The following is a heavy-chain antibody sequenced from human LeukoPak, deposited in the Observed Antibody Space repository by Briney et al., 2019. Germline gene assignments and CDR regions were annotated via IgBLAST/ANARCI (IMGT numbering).Heavy chain of an antibody. J-gene: IGHJ6*03. V-gene: IGHV1-69*05. CDR2: IIPIFGTA. D-gene: IGHD5-12*01. Sequence: ASVKVSCKASGGTFSSYAISWVRQAPGQGREGMGGIIPIFGTANYAQKVQGRVTITTDESTSTAYMELSSLRSEDTAVYYCARDRGFGSGYGPDYYYYYMDVWGKGTTVTVSS. CDR1: GGTFSSYA. CDR3: ARDRGFGSGYGPDYYYYYMDV.